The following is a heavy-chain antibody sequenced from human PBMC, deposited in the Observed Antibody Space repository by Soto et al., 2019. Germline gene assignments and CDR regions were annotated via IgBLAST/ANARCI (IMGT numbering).Heavy chain of an antibody. J-gene: IGHJ4*02. Sequence: XGSRRLSCSASRLSFVGYTMSWVRQAQGEGLEWVSGITGNAANTVYADSVKGRFTISRDNSKNALYLQLNSLRAEDTAVYFCAKAARACGGDCYSSYFDSWGQGALVIVSS. CDR3: AKAARACGGDCYSSYFDS. V-gene: IGHV3-23*01. D-gene: IGHD2-21*02. CDR1: RLSFVGYT. CDR2: ITGNAANT.